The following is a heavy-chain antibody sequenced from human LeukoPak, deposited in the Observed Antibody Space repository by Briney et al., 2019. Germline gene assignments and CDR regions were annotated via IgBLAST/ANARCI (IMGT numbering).Heavy chain of an antibody. CDR2: ISTSSGYT. Sequence: PGGSLRLSCAASGFTFSDHYMSWIRQAPGKGLEWVSYISTSSGYTYYADSVKGRFTISRDNARNSLYLQMNSLGAEDTAVFYCARGHYGLDVWGQGTTVTVSS. J-gene: IGHJ6*02. CDR3: ARGHYGLDV. V-gene: IGHV3-11*03. CDR1: GFTFSDHY.